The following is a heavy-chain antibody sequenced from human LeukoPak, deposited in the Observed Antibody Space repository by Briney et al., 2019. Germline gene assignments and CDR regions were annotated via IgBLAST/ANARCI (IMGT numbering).Heavy chain of an antibody. D-gene: IGHD2-8*01. CDR1: GGSIRTYY. CDR3: ARYNGPNYYTYYMDV. CDR2: IYPGGSA. J-gene: IGHJ6*03. V-gene: IGHV4-4*08. Sequence: PSETLSLTCTVSGGSIRTYYWSWIRQPPGKGLEWIGYIYPGGSANYNPSLESRVSISVDTSKNQFSLKLFSVTAADAAVYFCARYNGPNYYTYYMDVWGSGTTVTVSS.